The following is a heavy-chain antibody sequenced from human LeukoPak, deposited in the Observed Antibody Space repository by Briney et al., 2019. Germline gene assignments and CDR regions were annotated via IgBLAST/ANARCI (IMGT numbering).Heavy chain of an antibody. CDR1: GFTFDDYA. CDR3: AKAYFGEALDY. CDR2: ISWNSGSI. Sequence: GGSLRLSCAASGFTFDDYAMHWVRQAPGKGLEWVSGISWNSGSIGYADSVKGRFTIPRDNAKNSLYLQMNSLRAEDTALYYCAKAYFGEALDYWGQGTLVTVSS. D-gene: IGHD3-10*01. J-gene: IGHJ4*02. V-gene: IGHV3-9*01.